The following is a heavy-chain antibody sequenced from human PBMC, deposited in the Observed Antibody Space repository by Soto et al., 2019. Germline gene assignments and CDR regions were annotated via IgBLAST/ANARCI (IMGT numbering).Heavy chain of an antibody. CDR2: ISGRGVDT. V-gene: IGHV3-23*01. CDR1: GFSFSSLA. D-gene: IGHD2-21*02. CDR3: AKDQTDVTLFDY. J-gene: IGHJ4*02. Sequence: GALRLSCAASGFSFSSLAMSWVRQAPGKGLEWVSSISGRGVDTLYADSVKGRFTISRDNSRNTLYLQVNSLRAEDTAVYYCAKDQTDVTLFDYWGQGTLVTVSS.